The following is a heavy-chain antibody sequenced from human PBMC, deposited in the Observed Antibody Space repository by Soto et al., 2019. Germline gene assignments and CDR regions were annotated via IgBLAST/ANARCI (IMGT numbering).Heavy chain of an antibody. CDR1: GGSIRNYY. Sequence: NPSETLSLTCTVSGGSIRNYYWSWIRQPPGKGLEWIAYIYYSGNTNYNPSLKSRVTISVDTSKNQFSLRLSSVTAADTAVYYCARGGAPISIFGVVVSWFDPWGQGTLVTVSS. V-gene: IGHV4-59*08. CDR2: IYYSGNT. D-gene: IGHD3-3*01. CDR3: ARGGAPISIFGVVVSWFDP. J-gene: IGHJ5*02.